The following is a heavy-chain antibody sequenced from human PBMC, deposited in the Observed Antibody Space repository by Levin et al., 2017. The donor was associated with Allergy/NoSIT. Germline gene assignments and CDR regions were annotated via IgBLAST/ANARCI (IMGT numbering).Heavy chain of an antibody. Sequence: GESLKISCKASGYNFTSHDINWVRQATGQGLEWMGWMNPKSGNTGYAQQFQGRVTMTRNTSISTAYMELSSLRSDDTAVYFCARLVVPGIIRDYYMDVWGKGTTVTVSS. J-gene: IGHJ6*03. CDR2: MNPKSGNT. V-gene: IGHV1-8*01. CDR3: ARLVVPGIIRDYYMDV. CDR1: GYNFTSHD. D-gene: IGHD2-2*01.